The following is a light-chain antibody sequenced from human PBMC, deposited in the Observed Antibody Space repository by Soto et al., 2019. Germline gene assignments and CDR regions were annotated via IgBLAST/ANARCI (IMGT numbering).Light chain of an antibody. CDR2: GAS. CDR3: HQYDSSPRT. Sequence: EIVLTQSPGTLSLSPGDRATLSCRASQSVGSNCLAWYQQKSGQSPRLLIYGASFRASGIPDRFSGNGSGTDFTLTIRRLEPEDFAMYFCHQYDSSPRTFGQGTKVEIK. J-gene: IGKJ1*01. CDR1: QSVGSNC. V-gene: IGKV3-20*01.